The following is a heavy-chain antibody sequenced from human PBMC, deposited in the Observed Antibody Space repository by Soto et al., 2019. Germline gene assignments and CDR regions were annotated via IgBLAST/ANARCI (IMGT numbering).Heavy chain of an antibody. D-gene: IGHD1-26*01. Sequence: PSETLSLTCIVSGSSISSSGYYWGWIRQPPGKGLEWIASMYYTVGTYYNPSLKSRVTISVDTSANQFSLKLRYVTAAGTAVYYGGRIPSRQWVDYRGQVTRVTVST. V-gene: IGHV4-39*01. J-gene: IGHJ4*02. CDR1: GSSISSSGYY. CDR2: MYYTVGT. CDR3: GRIPSRQWVDY.